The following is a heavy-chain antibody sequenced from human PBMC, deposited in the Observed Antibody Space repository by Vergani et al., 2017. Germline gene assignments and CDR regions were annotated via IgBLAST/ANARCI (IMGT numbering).Heavy chain of an antibody. V-gene: IGHV1-69*04. J-gene: IGHJ6*03. CDR1: GGTFSSYA. CDR2: IIPILGIA. D-gene: IGHD2-8*01. CDR3: ARGYCTNGVCGDYYYYMDV. Sequence: QVQLVQSGAEVKKPGASVKVSCKASGGTFSSYAISWVRQAPGQGLEWMGRIIPILGIANYAQKFQGRVTITADESTSTAYMELSSLRSEDTAVYYCARGYCTNGVCGDYYYYMDVWGKGTTVTVSS.